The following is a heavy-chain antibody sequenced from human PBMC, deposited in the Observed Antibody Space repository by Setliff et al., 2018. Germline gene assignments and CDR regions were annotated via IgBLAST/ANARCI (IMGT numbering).Heavy chain of an antibody. D-gene: IGHD1-26*01. J-gene: IGHJ3*02. V-gene: IGHV3-21*01. Sequence: GGSLRLSCVASGFTFSNYEINWVRQAPGKGLEWVSSISSTSKYIFYADSVEGRFSISRDNAKNTVYLQLNRLRADDTAVYYCIRDWGEAGSTNAFDIWGQGTVVTVSS. CDR1: GFTFSNYE. CDR3: IRDWGEAGSTNAFDI. CDR2: ISSTSKYI.